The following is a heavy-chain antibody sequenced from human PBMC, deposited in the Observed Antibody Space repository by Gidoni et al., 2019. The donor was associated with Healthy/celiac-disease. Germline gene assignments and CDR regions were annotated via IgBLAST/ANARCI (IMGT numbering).Heavy chain of an antibody. CDR3: AASSGSYFYGMDV. J-gene: IGHJ6*02. Sequence: QVQLQESGPGLVTPSETLSLPCTVPGGSISSYYWSWIRQPPGKGLEWIGYIYYSGSTNYNPSLKSRVTISVDTSKNQFSLKLSSVTAADTAVYYCAASSGSYFYGMDVWGQGTTVTVSS. CDR1: GGSISSYY. D-gene: IGHD1-26*01. V-gene: IGHV4-59*01. CDR2: IYYSGST.